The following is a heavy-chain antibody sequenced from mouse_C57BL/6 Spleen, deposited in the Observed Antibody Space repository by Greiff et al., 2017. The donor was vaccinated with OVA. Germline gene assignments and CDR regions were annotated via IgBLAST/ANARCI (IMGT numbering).Heavy chain of an antibody. D-gene: IGHD1-1*01. Sequence: EVQLQQSGPVLVKPGASVKMSCKASGYTFTDYYMNWVKQSHGKSLEWIGVINPYNGGTSYNQKFKGKATLTVDKSSSTAYMELNSLTSEDSAVYYCAGFITTVVAPGYFDVWGTGTTVTVSS. CDR1: GYTFTDYY. V-gene: IGHV1-19*01. J-gene: IGHJ1*03. CDR2: INPYNGGT. CDR3: AGFITTVVAPGYFDV.